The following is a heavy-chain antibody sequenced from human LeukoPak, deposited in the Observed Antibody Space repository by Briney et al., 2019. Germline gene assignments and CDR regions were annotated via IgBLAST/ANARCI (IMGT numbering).Heavy chain of an antibody. Sequence: ASVKVSCRASGYTFTSYDINWVRQATGQGLEWMGWMNPNSGNTGYAQKFQGRVTMTRNTSISTAYMELSSLRSEDTAVYYCAGGPYYDREGYNWFDPWGQGTLVTVSS. D-gene: IGHD3-22*01. V-gene: IGHV1-8*01. CDR2: MNPNSGNT. J-gene: IGHJ5*02. CDR1: GYTFTSYD. CDR3: AGGPYYDREGYNWFDP.